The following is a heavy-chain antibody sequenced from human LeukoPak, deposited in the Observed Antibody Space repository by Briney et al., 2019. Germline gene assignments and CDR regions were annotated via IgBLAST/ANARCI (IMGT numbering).Heavy chain of an antibody. V-gene: IGHV4-39*01. D-gene: IGHD6-19*01. Sequence: SETLSLTCTVSGDSISSSGSYWGWIRQPPGKGLEWIGSMYYSGYSYYNPSPTSRVTTSVDTSKNQFFLKLSSVTAADTAAYYCARHRTFSSGWWHFDYWGQGTLVTVSS. CDR3: ARHRTFSSGWWHFDY. J-gene: IGHJ4*02. CDR1: GDSISSSGSY. CDR2: MYYSGYS.